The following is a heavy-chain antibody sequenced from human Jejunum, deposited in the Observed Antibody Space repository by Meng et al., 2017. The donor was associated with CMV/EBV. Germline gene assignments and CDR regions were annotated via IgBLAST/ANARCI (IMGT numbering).Heavy chain of an antibody. V-gene: IGHV1-69*12. J-gene: IGHJ5*02. CDR1: GDTFTNYV. CDR2: IIPIFGTT. D-gene: IGHD3-10*01. CDR3: ARAGGQGGWFDP. Sequence: QVQLVQSGAEVKKPGSSVKVSSKASGDTFTNYVISWVRQAPGQGLEWMGVIIPIFGTTDYAPKFQGRVAITADESTSTAYMELSSLTSEDTAVYYCARAGGQGGWFDPWGQGTLVTVSS.